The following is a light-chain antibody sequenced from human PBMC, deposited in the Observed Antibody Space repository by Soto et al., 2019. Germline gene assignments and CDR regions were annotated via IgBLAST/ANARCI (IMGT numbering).Light chain of an antibody. CDR2: GAS. V-gene: IGKV3-15*01. J-gene: IGKJ1*01. Sequence: EIVMTQSPATLSVSPGERATLSCGASQSVRSNLAWYQQKPGQAPRLLIYGASTRATGVPARFSGSGSGTEFTLTISSLQSEDFAVYYCQHYNNWPPWTLGQGTKVEIK. CDR1: QSVRSN. CDR3: QHYNNWPPWT.